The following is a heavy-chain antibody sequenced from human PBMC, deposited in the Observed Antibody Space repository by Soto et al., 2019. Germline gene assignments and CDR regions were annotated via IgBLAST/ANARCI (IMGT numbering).Heavy chain of an antibody. Sequence: GGSLRFSCAASGFTFSSYAMSWVRQAPGKGLEWVSAISGSGGSTYYADSVKGRFTISRDNSKNTLYLQMNSLRAEDTAVYYCAKSRPLRYFDWAHFDYWGQGTLVTVS. CDR3: AKSRPLRYFDWAHFDY. J-gene: IGHJ4*02. V-gene: IGHV3-23*01. CDR1: GFTFSSYA. D-gene: IGHD3-9*01. CDR2: ISGSGGST.